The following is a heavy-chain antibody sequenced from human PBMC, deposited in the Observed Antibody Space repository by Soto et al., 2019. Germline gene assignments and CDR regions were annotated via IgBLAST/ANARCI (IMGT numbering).Heavy chain of an antibody. Sequence: VNPTQTLTLTCAFSWFSLSTGGMCVSWIRQAPGKGLEWVSYISSSSSYTNYADSVKGRFTISRDNAKNSLYLQMNSLRAEDTAVYYCARGHPDGGTTVTTHYYGMDVWGQGTTVTVSS. J-gene: IGHJ6*02. CDR1: WFSLSTGGMC. V-gene: IGHV3-11*05. D-gene: IGHD4-17*01. CDR3: ARGHPDGGTTVTTHYYGMDV. CDR2: ISSSSSYT.